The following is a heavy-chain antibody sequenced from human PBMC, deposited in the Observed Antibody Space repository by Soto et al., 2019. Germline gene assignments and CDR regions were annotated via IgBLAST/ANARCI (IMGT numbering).Heavy chain of an antibody. CDR1: GFPFSSYT. Sequence: PGGSLRLSCAASGFPFSSYTMSWVRQAPGKGLECVSTISYSGHNTYYADSVKGRFTISRDNSKNTLSLQMNSLRAEDTAVYYCAKEKKYYYGSGSYYEDAFDIWGQGTMVTVSS. V-gene: IGHV3-23*01. J-gene: IGHJ3*02. CDR3: AKEKKYYYGSGSYYEDAFDI. CDR2: ISYSGHNT. D-gene: IGHD3-10*01.